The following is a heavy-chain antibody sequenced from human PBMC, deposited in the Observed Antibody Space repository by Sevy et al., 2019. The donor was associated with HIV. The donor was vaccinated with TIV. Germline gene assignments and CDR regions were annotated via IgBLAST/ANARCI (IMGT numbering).Heavy chain of an antibody. CDR3: ARDERETNAFDI. CDR2: IYYSGST. Sequence: SETLSLTCTVSGGSISSGGYYWSWIRQHPGKRLEWIGYIYYSGSTYYNPSLKSRVTISVDTSKNQFSLKLSSVTAADTAVYYCARDERETNAFDIWGQRTMVTVSS. CDR1: GGSISSGGYY. J-gene: IGHJ3*02. D-gene: IGHD1-26*01. V-gene: IGHV4-31*03.